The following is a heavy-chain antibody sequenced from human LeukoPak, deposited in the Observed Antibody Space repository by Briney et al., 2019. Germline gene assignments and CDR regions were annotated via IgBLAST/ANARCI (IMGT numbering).Heavy chain of an antibody. V-gene: IGHV1-69*06. Sequence: ASVKVSCKASGGTFSNYAISRVRQAPGQGLEWMGGIIPIFGTANYAQKFRGRATITADKSTRTAYMELSSLRSEDTAVYYCAAIAAAKGWFDPWGQGTLVTVSS. CDR1: GGTFSNYA. CDR2: IIPIFGTA. CDR3: AAIAAAKGWFDP. J-gene: IGHJ5*02. D-gene: IGHD6-13*01.